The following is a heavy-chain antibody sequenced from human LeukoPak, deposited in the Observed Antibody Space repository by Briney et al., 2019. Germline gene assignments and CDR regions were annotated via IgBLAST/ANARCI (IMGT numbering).Heavy chain of an antibody. CDR1: GFALTTYN. V-gene: IGHV1-18*01. J-gene: IGHJ5*02. D-gene: IGHD3-22*01. CDR2: VTAFNENT. CDR3: ARGGDYYDSSGYPLWDNWFDP. Sequence: ASVKVSCKASGFALTTYNIVWLRQAPGQGLEWVGWVTAFNENTHYSRKVQGRVTMTRDTSTSTAYMELRSLRSDDTAVYYCARGGDYYDSSGYPLWDNWFDPWGQGTLVTVSS.